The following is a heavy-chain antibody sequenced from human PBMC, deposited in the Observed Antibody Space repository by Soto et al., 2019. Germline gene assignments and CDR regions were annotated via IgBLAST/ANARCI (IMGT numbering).Heavy chain of an antibody. CDR1: GFSFSSSW. CDR2: INNDGSNT. J-gene: IGHJ5*02. V-gene: IGHV3-74*01. D-gene: IGHD3-3*01. Sequence: PXESLGLSCVASGFSFSSSWMHWVRQSPGKGLVWVSRINNDGSNTRYADSVKGRFAISRDNAKNTLYLHMNSLRAEDTAVYYCARPYDFWTGYYLPGDSWGQGTLVTVPS. CDR3: ARPYDFWTGYYLPGDS.